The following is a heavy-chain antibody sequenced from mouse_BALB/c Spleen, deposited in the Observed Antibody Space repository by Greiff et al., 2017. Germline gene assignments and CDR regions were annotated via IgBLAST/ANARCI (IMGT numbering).Heavy chain of an antibody. CDR3: TSRGVPIPFAY. CDR1: GYTFTDYE. D-gene: IGHD5-1*01. CDR2: IDPETGGT. Sequence: VQLQQSGAELVRPGASVTLSCKASGYTFTDYEMHWVKQTPVHGLEWIGAIDPETGGTAYNQKFKGKATLTADKSSSTAYMELRSLTSEDSAVYYCTSRGVPIPFAYWGQGTLVTVSA. V-gene: IGHV1-15*01. J-gene: IGHJ3*01.